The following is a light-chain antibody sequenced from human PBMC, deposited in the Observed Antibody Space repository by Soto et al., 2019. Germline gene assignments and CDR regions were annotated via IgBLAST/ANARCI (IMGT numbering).Light chain of an antibody. Sequence: DIQMTQSPSTLSASVGDTVTFTCRASQSVSGWLAWYQQKPGEAPKLLIYAASSLQSGVPSRFSGSGSGTDFTLTISSLQPEDVATYFCQQSYRTPITFGQGTRLEIK. V-gene: IGKV1-39*01. CDR2: AAS. CDR3: QQSYRTPIT. J-gene: IGKJ5*01. CDR1: QSVSGW.